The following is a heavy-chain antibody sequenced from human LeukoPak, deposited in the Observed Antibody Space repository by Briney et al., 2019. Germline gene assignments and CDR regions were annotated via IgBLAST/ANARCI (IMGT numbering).Heavy chain of an antibody. CDR2: IISNGEST. J-gene: IGHJ4*02. Sequence: GGSLRLSCSASGFTFSGYAMHWVRQAPGKGLEYVSAIISNGESTYYSDSVKDRFTISRDNSKNSLYLQMNSLRAEDTAVYYCARRGHCSSTSCWAFDYWGQGTLVTVSS. D-gene: IGHD2-2*01. V-gene: IGHV3-64*04. CDR3: ARRGHCSSTSCWAFDY. CDR1: GFTFSGYA.